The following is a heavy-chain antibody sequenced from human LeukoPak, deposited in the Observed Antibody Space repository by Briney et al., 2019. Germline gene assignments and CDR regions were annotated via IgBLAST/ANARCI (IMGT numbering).Heavy chain of an antibody. D-gene: IGHD6-19*01. CDR3: ARSPKGIAVAGLDY. CDR2: FNPNSGGT. CDR1: GYTFTAYY. J-gene: IGHJ4*02. Sequence: ASVKVSCKASGYTFTAYYIHWVRQAPGQGLEWMGWFNPNSGGTNYAQEFQGRVTMTRDTSISTAYMELSRLRSDDTAVYYCARSPKGIAVAGLDYWGQGTLVTVSS. V-gene: IGHV1-2*02.